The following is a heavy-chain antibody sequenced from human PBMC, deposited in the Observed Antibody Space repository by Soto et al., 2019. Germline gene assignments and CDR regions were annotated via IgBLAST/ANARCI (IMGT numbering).Heavy chain of an antibody. V-gene: IGHV1-18*01. D-gene: IGHD5-18*01. Sequence: ASVKVSCKASGYTFTRYGISWVRQAPGQRLEWMGWISAYNGNTNYAQKLQGRVTMTTDTSTSTAYMELRSLRSDDTAVYYCARGWIQLWDYYYGMDVWGQGTTVTVSS. CDR2: ISAYNGNT. CDR3: ARGWIQLWDYYYGMDV. CDR1: GYTFTRYG. J-gene: IGHJ6*02.